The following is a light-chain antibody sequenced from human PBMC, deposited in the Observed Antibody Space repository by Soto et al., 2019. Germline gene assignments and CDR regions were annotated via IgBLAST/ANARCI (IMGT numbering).Light chain of an antibody. CDR2: GAS. Sequence: EIVMTQSPATLSVSPGERATLSCRASQSVSSNLAWYQQKPGQAPRLLIYGASTRATAIPARFSGSGSGTEFTLTISGLQSEDFVAYYCQQYNNWPLTFGGGTKVDIK. CDR1: QSVSSN. V-gene: IGKV3-15*01. CDR3: QQYNNWPLT. J-gene: IGKJ4*01.